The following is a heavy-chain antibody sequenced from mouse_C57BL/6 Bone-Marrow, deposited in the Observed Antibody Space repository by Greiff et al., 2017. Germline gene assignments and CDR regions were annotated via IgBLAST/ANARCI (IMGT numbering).Heavy chain of an antibody. CDR1: GYSFTSYY. Sequence: QVQLKQSGPELVKPGASVKISCKASGYSFTSYYIHWVKQRPGQGLEWIGWIYPGSGNTKYNEKFKGKATLTADTSSSTAYMQLSSLTSEDSAVYYCARRDGYYDWFAYWGQGTLVTVSA. CDR2: IYPGSGNT. CDR3: ARRDGYYDWFAY. V-gene: IGHV1-66*01. J-gene: IGHJ3*01. D-gene: IGHD2-3*01.